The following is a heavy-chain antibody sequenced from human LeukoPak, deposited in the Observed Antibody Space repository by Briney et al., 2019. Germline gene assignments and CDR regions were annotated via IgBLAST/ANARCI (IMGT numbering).Heavy chain of an antibody. CDR2: IIPIFGTA. Sequence: GASVKVSCKASGGTFSSYAISWVRQAPGQGLEWMGGIIPIFGTANYAQKFQGRVTITTDESTSTAYMELSSLRSEDTAVYYCARDTFPREGFGESTGAFDIWGQGTMVTVSS. CDR1: GGTFSSYA. D-gene: IGHD3-10*01. CDR3: ARDTFPREGFGESTGAFDI. V-gene: IGHV1-69*05. J-gene: IGHJ3*02.